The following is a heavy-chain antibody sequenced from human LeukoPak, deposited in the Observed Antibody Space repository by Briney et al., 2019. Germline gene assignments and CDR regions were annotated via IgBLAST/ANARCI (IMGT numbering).Heavy chain of an antibody. CDR3: ARDKGREGLLPRGDWYFDL. D-gene: IGHD3-3*01. J-gene: IGHJ2*01. CDR2: ISSSGSTI. Sequence: GGSLRLSCAASGFTFSSYEMNWVRQAPGKGLEWVSYISSSGSTIYYADSVKGRFTISRDNAKNSLYLQMNSLRAEDTAVYYCARDKGREGLLPRGDWYFDLWGRGTLVTVSS. CDR1: GFTFSSYE. V-gene: IGHV3-48*03.